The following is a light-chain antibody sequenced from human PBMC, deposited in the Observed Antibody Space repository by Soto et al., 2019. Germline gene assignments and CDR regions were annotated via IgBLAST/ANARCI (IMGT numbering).Light chain of an antibody. CDR3: QQYDNLPYT. CDR1: QDITNY. J-gene: IGKJ2*01. Sequence: DIQMTQSPSSLSASVGDSVTISCQASQDITNYLNWYQQKPGKAPKLLIYGAYNLETGVPSRFSGSGSGTDFTFTISSLQPEDFAAYYCQQYDNLPYTFGQGTKLEIK. CDR2: GAY. V-gene: IGKV1-33*01.